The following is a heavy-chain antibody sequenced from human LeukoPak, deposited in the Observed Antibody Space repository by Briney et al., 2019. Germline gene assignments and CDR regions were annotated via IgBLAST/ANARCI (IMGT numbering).Heavy chain of an antibody. Sequence: GESLKISCKGSGYSFTNYWIAWVRQMPGKGLEWMGIIYPGDSDTRYSPSFQGQVTISADKSISTAYLQWSSLKASDTAMYYCARRGGDCSGGSCQYYYGMDVWGQGTTVTVSS. CDR2: IYPGDSDT. CDR3: ARRGGDCSGGSCQYYYGMDV. D-gene: IGHD2-15*01. V-gene: IGHV5-51*01. J-gene: IGHJ6*02. CDR1: GYSFTNYW.